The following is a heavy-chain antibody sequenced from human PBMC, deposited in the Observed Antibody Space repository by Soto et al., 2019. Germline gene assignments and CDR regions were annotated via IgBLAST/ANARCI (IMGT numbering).Heavy chain of an antibody. D-gene: IGHD6-13*01. V-gene: IGHV3-33*01. Sequence: QVQLVESGGGVVQPGRSLRLSCAASGFTFSSYGMHWVRQSPGKGLEWVAVIWYDGSNKYYADSVKGRFTISRDNSKNTLYLQMNSLRAEDTAVYYCARPRDGRWSDWGQGTLVTVSS. CDR1: GFTFSSYG. CDR3: ARPRDGRWSD. J-gene: IGHJ4*02. CDR2: IWYDGSNK.